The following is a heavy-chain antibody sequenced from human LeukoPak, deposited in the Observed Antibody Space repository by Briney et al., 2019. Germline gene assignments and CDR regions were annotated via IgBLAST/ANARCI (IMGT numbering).Heavy chain of an antibody. J-gene: IGHJ4*02. D-gene: IGHD6-19*01. V-gene: IGHV3-30-3*01. CDR3: AKDFTVAGPDY. CDR1: GFTFSSYA. CDR2: ISYDGSNK. Sequence: GGSLRLSCAASGFTFSSYAMHWVRQAPGKGLEWVAVISYDGSNKYYADSVKGRFTISRDNSKNTLYLQMNSLRAEDTALYYCAKDFTVAGPDYWGQGTLVTVSS.